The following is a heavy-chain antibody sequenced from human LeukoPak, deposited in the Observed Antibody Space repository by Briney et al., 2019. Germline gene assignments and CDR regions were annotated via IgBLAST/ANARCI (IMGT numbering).Heavy chain of an antibody. D-gene: IGHD3-10*02. CDR2: IKQDGSEK. Sequence: PGGSLRLSCAASGFTFSSYWMSGVRQAPGEGLEWVANIKQDGSEKYYVDSVKGRFTISRDNAKNSLYLQMNSLRAEDTAVYYCATIVRGSYLYYFDYWGQGTLVTVSS. CDR3: ATIVRGSYLYYFDY. J-gene: IGHJ4*02. CDR1: GFTFSSYW. V-gene: IGHV3-7*01.